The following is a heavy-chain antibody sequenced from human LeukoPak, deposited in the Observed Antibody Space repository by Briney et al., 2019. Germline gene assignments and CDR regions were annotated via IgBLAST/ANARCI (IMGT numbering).Heavy chain of an antibody. V-gene: IGHV3-74*01. Sequence: GGSLRLSCAVSGITFRIYSINWVRQAPGKGLEWVSRIDTDGSRTSYADSVRGRFTISRDNAKNTLYLQMNSLRDEDTAVYYCARRMSSGWALEDYWGQGTLVTVSS. J-gene: IGHJ4*02. CDR2: IDTDGSRT. CDR1: GITFRIYS. D-gene: IGHD6-19*01. CDR3: ARRMSSGWALEDY.